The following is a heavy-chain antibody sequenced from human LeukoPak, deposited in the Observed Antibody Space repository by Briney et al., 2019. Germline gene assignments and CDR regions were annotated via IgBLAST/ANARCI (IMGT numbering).Heavy chain of an antibody. CDR2: IYYSGST. J-gene: IGHJ4*02. Sequence: SETLSLTCTVSGGSISSSSYYWGWIRQPPGKGLEWIGSIYYSGSTYYNPSLKSRVTISVDTSKNQFSLKLSSVTAADTAVYYCARHVTSSRFLEWLLSKGFDYWGQGTLVTVSS. CDR3: ARHVTSSRFLEWLLSKGFDY. V-gene: IGHV4-39*01. D-gene: IGHD3-3*01. CDR1: GGSISSSSYY.